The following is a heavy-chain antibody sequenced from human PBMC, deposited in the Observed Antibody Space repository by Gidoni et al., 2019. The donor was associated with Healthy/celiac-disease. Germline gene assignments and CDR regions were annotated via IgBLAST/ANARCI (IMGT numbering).Heavy chain of an antibody. CDR3: ARALIGYGYDY. CDR1: GFTFSSYD. D-gene: IGHD5-18*01. V-gene: IGHV3-13*04. CDR2: IGTAYDT. Sequence: EVQLAESGGGWVQPGGSLRLTCAASGFTFSSYDMHWVRQDTGKGLECVSAIGTAYDTYYPGSLKGRFTISRENAKNSLYLQMNSQSAGDTAVYYCARALIGYGYDYWGQGTLVTVSS. J-gene: IGHJ4*02.